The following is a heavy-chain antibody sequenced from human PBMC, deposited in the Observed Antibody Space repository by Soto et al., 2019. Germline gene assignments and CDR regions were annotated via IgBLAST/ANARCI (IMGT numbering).Heavy chain of an antibody. D-gene: IGHD2-2*02. V-gene: IGHV1-8*01. Sequence: ASVKVSCKASGYTFTSYDIHWVRQATGQGLEWMGWMNPNSGNTGYAQKFQGRVTMTRDTSTSTVYMELSSLRSEDTAVYYCAREGGYCISTSCYRSLFDPWG. CDR2: MNPNSGNT. CDR3: AREGGYCISTSCYRSLFDP. CDR1: GYTFTSYD. J-gene: IGHJ5*02.